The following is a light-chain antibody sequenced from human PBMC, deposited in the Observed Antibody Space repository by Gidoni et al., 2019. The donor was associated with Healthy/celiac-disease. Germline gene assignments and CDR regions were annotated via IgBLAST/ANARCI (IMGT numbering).Light chain of an antibody. V-gene: IGLV3-1*01. CDR1: KLGDKY. CDR2: QDS. Sequence: ELPPPPPSPGSPGQTASITCSGDKLGDKYACWYQQKPGQSPVLVIYQDSKRPSGIPERFSGSNSGNTATLTISGTQAMDEADYYCQAWDSSTSVVFGGGTKLTAL. J-gene: IGLJ2*01. CDR3: QAWDSSTSVV.